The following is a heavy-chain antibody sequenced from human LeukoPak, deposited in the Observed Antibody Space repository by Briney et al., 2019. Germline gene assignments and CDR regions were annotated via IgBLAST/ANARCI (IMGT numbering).Heavy chain of an antibody. Sequence: SETLSLTCTVSGGSISSSSYYWGWIRQPPGKGLEWIGSIYYSGSTYYNPSLKSRFTISVDTSKNQFSLKLSSVTAADTAVYYCARDSPYCSGGSCRSGRPMDVWGKGTTVTVSS. CDR1: GGSISSSSYY. J-gene: IGHJ6*03. V-gene: IGHV4-39*07. D-gene: IGHD2-15*01. CDR2: IYYSGST. CDR3: ARDSPYCSGGSCRSGRPMDV.